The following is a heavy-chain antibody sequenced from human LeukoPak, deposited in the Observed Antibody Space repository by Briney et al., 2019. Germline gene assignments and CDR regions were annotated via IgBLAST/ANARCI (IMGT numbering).Heavy chain of an antibody. D-gene: IGHD2-2*01. V-gene: IGHV4-38-2*01. J-gene: IGHJ5*02. CDR1: GYSISSTYY. CDR2: IYHSGST. CDR3: ARLSIVVVPAAIGGWFDP. Sequence: SETLSLTCVVSGYSISSTYYWGWIRQPPGKGLEWIGSIYHSGSTYYNPSLKNRVTISVDTSKNQFSLKLSSVTAADTAVYYCARLSIVVVPAAIGGWFDPWGQGTLVTVSS.